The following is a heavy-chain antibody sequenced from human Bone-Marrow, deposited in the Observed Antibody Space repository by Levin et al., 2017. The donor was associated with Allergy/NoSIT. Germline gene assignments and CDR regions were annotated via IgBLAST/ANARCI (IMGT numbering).Heavy chain of an antibody. J-gene: IGHJ4*02. D-gene: IGHD2-15*01. CDR1: GFTFSSYA. CDR2: ISGSGGST. V-gene: IGHV3-23*01. CDR3: AKDPCSGGSCYFYFDY. Sequence: LSLTCAASGFTFSSYAMSWVRQAPGKGLEWVSAISGSGGSTYYADSVKGRFTISRDNSKNTLYLQMNSLRAEDTAVYYCAKDPCSGGSCYFYFDYWGQGTLVTVSS.